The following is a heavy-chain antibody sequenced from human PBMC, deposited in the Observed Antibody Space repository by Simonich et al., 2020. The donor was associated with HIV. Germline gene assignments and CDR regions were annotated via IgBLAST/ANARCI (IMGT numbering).Heavy chain of an antibody. CDR3: ARRGSVSSGSPRYFDS. CDR1: GGSISSSNYY. D-gene: IGHD3-10*01. CDR2: IYYRWTT. J-gene: IGHJ4*01. V-gene: IGHV4-39*01. Sequence: QVLLQESGPGLVKPSETLSLTCSVSGGSISSSNYYWGWIRQPPGKGLEWIGSIYYRWTTYYNPALKCRVSISGDRSKNQFSLKLTSGTAADTAVDYCARRGSVSSGSPRYFDSWGHGTLVTVSS.